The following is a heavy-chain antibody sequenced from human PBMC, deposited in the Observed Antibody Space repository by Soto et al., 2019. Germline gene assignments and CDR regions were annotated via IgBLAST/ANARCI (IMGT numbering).Heavy chain of an antibody. CDR2: IIPIFGTA. Sequence: QVQLVQSGAEVKKPGSSVKVSCKASGGTFSSYAISWVRQAPGQGLEWMGGIIPIFGTANYAQKFQGRVTITEDESTSTAYMELSSLRSDDKAVYYCASARNRDDYKENDAFDIWGQGTMVTVSS. J-gene: IGHJ3*02. V-gene: IGHV1-69*12. CDR1: GGTFSSYA. CDR3: ASARNRDDYKENDAFDI. D-gene: IGHD4-4*01.